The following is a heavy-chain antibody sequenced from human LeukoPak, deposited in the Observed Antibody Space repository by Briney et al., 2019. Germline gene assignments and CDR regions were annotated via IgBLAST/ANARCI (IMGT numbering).Heavy chain of an antibody. V-gene: IGHV1-8*01. CDR2: MNPNSGNT. Sequence: ASVKVSCKASGYTFTSYDINWVRQAPGQGLEWMGWMNPNSGNTGYAQKFQGRVTMTRNTSISTAYMELSSLKAEDTAVYYCARTVAPASYYYYYYMDVWGKGTTVTISS. J-gene: IGHJ6*03. CDR3: ARTVAPASYYYYYYMDV. CDR1: GYTFTSYD. D-gene: IGHD4-23*01.